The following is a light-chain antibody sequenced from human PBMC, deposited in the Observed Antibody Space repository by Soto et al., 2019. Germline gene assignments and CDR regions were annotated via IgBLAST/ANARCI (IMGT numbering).Light chain of an antibody. CDR3: QQLNSFPST. V-gene: IGKV1-9*01. J-gene: IGKJ5*01. CDR1: QVISSY. Sequence: DIQLTQAPSFLSASAGDRVTITCRASQVISSYLAWYQQKPERAPKLLIYAASTLQSGVPSRFSGSGSGTEFTLTISSLQPEDFATYYCQQLNSFPSTFGQGTRLEIK. CDR2: AAS.